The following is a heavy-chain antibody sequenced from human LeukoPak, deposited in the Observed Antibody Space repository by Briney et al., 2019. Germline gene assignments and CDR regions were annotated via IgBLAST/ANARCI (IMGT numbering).Heavy chain of an antibody. J-gene: IGHJ4*02. CDR2: IKQDGSET. CDR3: ARDGLFWYVY. V-gene: IGHV3-7*01. CDR1: GFTFSSYW. Sequence: GGSLRLSCPASGFTFSSYWMTWVRQAPGKGMEWVANIKQDGSETYYVDSVKGRFTNSRDNAKNSLYLQMNSLRAEDTAVYYCARDGLFWYVYWGQGTLVTVSS. D-gene: IGHD2-8*02.